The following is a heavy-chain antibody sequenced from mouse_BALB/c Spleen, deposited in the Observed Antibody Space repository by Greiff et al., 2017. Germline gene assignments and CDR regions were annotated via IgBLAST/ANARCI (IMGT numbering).Heavy chain of an antibody. J-gene: IGHJ4*01. Sequence: VQLQQSGAELVRSGASVKLSCTASGFNINDYSMHWVKQRPEQGLEWIGWIDPDNGDTEYAPKFQGKATMTADTSSNTAYLQLSSLTSEDTAVYYCNAGNYYAMDYWGQGTSVTVSS. CDR1: GFNINDYS. CDR3: NAGNYYAMDY. CDR2: IDPDNGDT. V-gene: IGHV14-4*02. D-gene: IGHD2-1*01.